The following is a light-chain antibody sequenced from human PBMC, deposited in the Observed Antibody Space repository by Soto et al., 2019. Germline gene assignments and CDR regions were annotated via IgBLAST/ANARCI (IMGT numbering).Light chain of an antibody. CDR1: SSDVGGYNF. Sequence: QSALTQPASVFGSPGQSITFSCTGTSSDVGGYNFVSWYQQHPGNAPKLMIYEVSSRPSGVSNRFSGSKSGNTASLTISGLQPEDEADYYCSSYTTSSTVVFGTGTKLTVL. CDR3: SSYTTSSTVV. CDR2: EVS. J-gene: IGLJ1*01. V-gene: IGLV2-14*03.